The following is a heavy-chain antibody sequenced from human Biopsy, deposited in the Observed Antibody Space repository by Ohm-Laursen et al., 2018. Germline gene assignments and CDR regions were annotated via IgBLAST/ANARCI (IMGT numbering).Heavy chain of an antibody. V-gene: IGHV4-59*01. CDR1: GDSISTYY. CDR3: ARDRGYYSDRTVPGYFDL. J-gene: IGHJ2*01. D-gene: IGHD3-22*01. Sequence: SDTLPLTWTVPGDSISTYYWSWIRQPPGKGLEWIGYVYYTGSTDYNPSLQSRVTISVDTSKNHFSLRLRSVTPADTAIYYCARDRGYYSDRTVPGYFDLWGRGTLVTVSS. CDR2: VYYTGST.